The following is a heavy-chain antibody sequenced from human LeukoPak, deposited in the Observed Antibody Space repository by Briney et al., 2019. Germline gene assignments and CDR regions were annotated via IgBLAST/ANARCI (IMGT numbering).Heavy chain of an antibody. CDR1: GGSISSGSYY. D-gene: IGHD3-22*01. Sequence: TSETLSLTCTVSGGSISSGSYYWSWIRQPAGKGLEWIGRIYTSGSTNYNPSLKSRVTISVDTSKNQFSLKLSSVTAADTAVYYCARGGGTMTPLDYWGQGTLVTVSS. J-gene: IGHJ4*02. CDR2: IYTSGST. CDR3: ARGGGTMTPLDY. V-gene: IGHV4-61*02.